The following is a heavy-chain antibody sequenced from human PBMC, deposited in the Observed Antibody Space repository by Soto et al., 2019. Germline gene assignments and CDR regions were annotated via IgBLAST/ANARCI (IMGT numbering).Heavy chain of an antibody. J-gene: IGHJ4*02. CDR2: MNPNSGNT. CDR1: GYTFTSYD. Sequence: ASVKVSCKASGYTFTSYDINWVRQATGQGLEWMGWMNPNSGNTGYAQKFQGRVTMTRNTSISTAYMELSSLRSEDTAVYYCARSGGRLAAAGYNFDYWGQGTLVTVSS. CDR3: ARSGGRLAAAGYNFDY. D-gene: IGHD6-13*01. V-gene: IGHV1-8*01.